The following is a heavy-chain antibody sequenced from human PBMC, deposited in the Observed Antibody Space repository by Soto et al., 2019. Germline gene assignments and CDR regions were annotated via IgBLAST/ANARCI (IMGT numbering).Heavy chain of an antibody. CDR1: GFTFSSYA. J-gene: IGHJ5*02. CDR2: ISGSGGST. Sequence: GGSLRLSCAASGFTFSSYAMSWVRQAPGKGLERVSAISGSGGSTYYADSVKGRFTISRDNSKNTLYLQMNSLRAEDTAVYYCAKDRSGNYDFWSGYYSSPTNWFDPWGQGTLVTVSS. D-gene: IGHD3-3*01. V-gene: IGHV3-23*01. CDR3: AKDRSGNYDFWSGYYSSPTNWFDP.